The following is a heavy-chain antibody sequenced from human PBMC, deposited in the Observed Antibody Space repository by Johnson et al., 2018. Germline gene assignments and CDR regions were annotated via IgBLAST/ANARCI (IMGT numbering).Heavy chain of an antibody. CDR3: TTEYDFWSGYYRDAVDI. J-gene: IGHJ3*02. D-gene: IGHD3-3*01. CDR2: IKSKTDGGPT. Sequence: VQLVESGGGLVKPGGSLRLSCAASGFTFSNAWMNWVRQAPGKGLEWVGRIKSKTDGGPTDYATPVKGRFSIPREDSKNTLYLQRNSLTTEDTAVYYCTTEYDFWSGYYRDAVDIWGLGTMVTVSS. CDR1: GFTFSNAW. V-gene: IGHV3-15*07.